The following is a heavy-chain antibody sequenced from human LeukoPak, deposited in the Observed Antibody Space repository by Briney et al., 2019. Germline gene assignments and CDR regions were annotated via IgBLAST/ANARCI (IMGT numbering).Heavy chain of an antibody. Sequence: GGSLRLSCAASGLTFSGYDMHWVRQAPGKGPEWVAVMSYGGQNERYADSVKGRFSISRDNTNNALYLQMNSLRVVDTAVYYCAKNNGWFHLAQWGQGTLVTVSS. CDR1: GLTFSGYD. D-gene: IGHD6-19*01. J-gene: IGHJ4*02. CDR2: MSYGGQNE. V-gene: IGHV3-30*18. CDR3: AKNNGWFHLAQ.